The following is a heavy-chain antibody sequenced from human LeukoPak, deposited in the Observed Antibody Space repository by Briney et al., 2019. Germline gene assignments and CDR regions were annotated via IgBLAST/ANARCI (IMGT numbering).Heavy chain of an antibody. V-gene: IGHV1-69*05. Sequence: SVKVSCKASGGTFSSYAISWVRQAPGQGLEWMGGIIPIFGTANHAQKFQGRVTITTDESTSTAYMELSSLRSEDTAVYYCATPRDGYNYRTFNYWGQRTLVTVSS. CDR1: GGTFSSYA. CDR2: IIPIFGTA. D-gene: IGHD5-24*01. CDR3: ATPRDGYNYRTFNY. J-gene: IGHJ4*02.